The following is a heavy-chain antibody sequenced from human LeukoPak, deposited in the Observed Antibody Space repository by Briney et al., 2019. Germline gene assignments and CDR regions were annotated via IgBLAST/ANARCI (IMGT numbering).Heavy chain of an antibody. CDR2: IIPIFGTA. V-gene: IGHV1-69*05. D-gene: IGHD5-18*01. CDR1: GGTFSSYA. J-gene: IGHJ3*02. Sequence: SVKVSCKASGGTFSSYAISWVRQARGQGLEWMGRIIPIFGTANYAQKFQGRVTITTDESTSTAYMELSSLRSEDTAVYYCARPQHGYSYSAFDIWGQGTMVTVSS. CDR3: ARPQHGYSYSAFDI.